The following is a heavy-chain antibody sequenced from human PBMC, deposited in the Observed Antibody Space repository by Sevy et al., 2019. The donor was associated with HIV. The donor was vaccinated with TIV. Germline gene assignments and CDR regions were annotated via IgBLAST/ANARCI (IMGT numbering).Heavy chain of an antibody. CDR3: ARRYYDILTGLGAFDI. Sequence: GGSLRLSCAASGLTFSSYWMSWVRQAPGKGLEWVANIKQDGSEKYYVDSVKGRFTISRDNAKNSLYLQMNSLRAEDTAVYYCARRYYDILTGLGAFDIWGQGTMVTVSS. V-gene: IGHV3-7*01. J-gene: IGHJ3*02. CDR1: GLTFSSYW. D-gene: IGHD3-9*01. CDR2: IKQDGSEK.